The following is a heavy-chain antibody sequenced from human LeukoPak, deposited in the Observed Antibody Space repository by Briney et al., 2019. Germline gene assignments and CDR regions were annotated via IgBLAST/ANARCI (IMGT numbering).Heavy chain of an antibody. V-gene: IGHV1-8*01. D-gene: IGHD6-19*01. CDR3: ARVPLPVAGKGSLDWIDP. CDR1: GYTFTSYD. Sequence: ASVKVSCKASGYTFTSYDINWVQQATGQGLEWMGWMNPNSGNTGYAQRFQGRVTMTRNTSISTAYMELSSLTSEDTAVYYCARVPLPVAGKGSLDWIDPWGQGTLVTVSS. CDR2: MNPNSGNT. J-gene: IGHJ5*02.